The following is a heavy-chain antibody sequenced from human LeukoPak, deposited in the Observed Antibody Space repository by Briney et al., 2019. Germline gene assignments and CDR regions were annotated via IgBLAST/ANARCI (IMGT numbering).Heavy chain of an antibody. V-gene: IGHV4-31*03. J-gene: IGHJ5*02. D-gene: IGHD4-11*01. Sequence: PSETLSLTCTVSGCTISSDGNYWGRLAQHPGKDLEWIRYIYYSGSTYYNTSLKRRVTISVDTSKNQFTLKLSSVTDADTAVYYGARTGVVGYSNYVRWFDPWGQGTLVTVSS. CDR2: IYYSGST. CDR1: GCTISSDGNY. CDR3: ARTGVVGYSNYVRWFDP.